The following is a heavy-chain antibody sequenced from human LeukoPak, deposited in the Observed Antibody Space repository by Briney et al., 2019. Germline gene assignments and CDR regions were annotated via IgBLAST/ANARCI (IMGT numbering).Heavy chain of an antibody. Sequence: GGSLRLSCEASGITFSNSGMHWVRQAPGKELEWVAYIGHDGRNKFYTESVRGRFTISGDNSMKMAYLQMNSLRTEDTAIYFCAKDGDWTFDIWGQGTMVTVSS. CDR2: IGHDGRNK. V-gene: IGHV3-30*02. J-gene: IGHJ3*02. CDR1: GITFSNSG. D-gene: IGHD2-21*01. CDR3: AKDGDWTFDI.